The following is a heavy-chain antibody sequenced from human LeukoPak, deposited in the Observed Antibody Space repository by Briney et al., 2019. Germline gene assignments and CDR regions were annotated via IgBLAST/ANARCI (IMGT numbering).Heavy chain of an antibody. CDR2: IYHTGST. J-gene: IGHJ4*02. V-gene: IGHV4-4*02. Sequence: SGSLSLTCAVSGGSISSNNWWNWVRQPPGKGLEWIGEIYHTGSTNYNPSLKSRVTISVDKSTNQLSLRLTSVTAADTAVYYCARDVGARIEGYWGQGTLSPSPQ. CDR1: GGSISSNNW. CDR3: ARDVGARIEGY. D-gene: IGHD1-26*01.